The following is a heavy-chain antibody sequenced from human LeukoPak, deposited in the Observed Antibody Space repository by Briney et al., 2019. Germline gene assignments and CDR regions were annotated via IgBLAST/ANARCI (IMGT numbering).Heavy chain of an antibody. CDR1: GFTFSNYW. V-gene: IGHV3-7*03. CDR3: AKDPVIYCSSTSCDHDY. CDR2: IKQDGGEK. Sequence: GGSLRLSCAASGFTFSNYWMNWVRQAPGKGLEWVANIKQDGGEKSYVDSVKGRFTISRDNSKNTLYLQMNSLRAEDTAVYYCAKDPVIYCSSTSCDHDYWGQGTLVTVSS. J-gene: IGHJ4*02. D-gene: IGHD2-2*01.